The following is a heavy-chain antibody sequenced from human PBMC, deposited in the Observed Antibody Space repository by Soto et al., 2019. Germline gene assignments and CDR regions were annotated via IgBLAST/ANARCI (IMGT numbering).Heavy chain of an antibody. CDR2: INPSGVST. V-gene: IGHV1-46*03. CDR3: ARERTVTTLGHGAGFFYYYGMDV. D-gene: IGHD4-17*01. J-gene: IGHJ6*02. Sequence: QVQLVQSGAEVKKPGASVKVSCKASGYTFTSYYMHWVRQAPGQGLEWMGIINPSGVSTSYAQKFQGRVTMTRDTSTSTVYMELSSLRSEDTAVYYCARERTVTTLGHGAGFFYYYGMDVWGQGTTVTVSS. CDR1: GYTFTSYY.